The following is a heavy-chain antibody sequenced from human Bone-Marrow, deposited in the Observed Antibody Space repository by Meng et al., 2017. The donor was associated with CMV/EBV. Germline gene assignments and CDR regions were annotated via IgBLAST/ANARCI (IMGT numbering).Heavy chain of an antibody. J-gene: IGHJ5*02. CDR2: IYYSGST. V-gene: IGHV4-59*01. CDR1: GGSISSYY. CDR3: ARLAPKGYCSSTSCYWWFDP. Sequence: SETLSLPCTVSGGSISSYYWSWIRQPPGKGLEWIGYIYYSGSTNYNPSLKSRVTISVDTSKNQFSLKLSSVTAADTAVYYCARLAPKGYCSSTSCYWWFDPWGQGTLVTVSS. D-gene: IGHD2-2*01.